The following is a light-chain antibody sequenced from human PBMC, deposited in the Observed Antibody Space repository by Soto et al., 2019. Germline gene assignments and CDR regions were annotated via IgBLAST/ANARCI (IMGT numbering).Light chain of an antibody. CDR3: SSYTTSSSYV. J-gene: IGLJ1*01. CDR1: RSDVGGYNY. Sequence: QSALTQPPSASGSPGQSVTISCTGTRSDVGGYNYVSWYQQYPGRAPKLVIFEVNKRPSGVPDRFSGSKSGITASLTVSGLQAEDEADYYCSSYTTSSSYVFGAGTKVTAL. V-gene: IGLV2-8*01. CDR2: EVN.